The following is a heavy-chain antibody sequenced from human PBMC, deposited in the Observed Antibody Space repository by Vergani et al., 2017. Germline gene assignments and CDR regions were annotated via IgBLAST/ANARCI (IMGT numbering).Heavy chain of an antibody. CDR3: ARGDYGILTGYRY. D-gene: IGHD3-9*01. CDR2: INPSGGHT. CDR1: GYTFSNYY. V-gene: IGHV1-46*03. J-gene: IGHJ4*02. Sequence: QVQVVQSGAEVKKSGASVKVSCKTSGYTFSNYYMHWVRQAPGQGLEWMGIINPSGGHTNYAQKFQGRVTMTRDTSTSTVYMELSSLRSEDMAIYYCARGDYGILTGYRYWGQGTLVTDSA.